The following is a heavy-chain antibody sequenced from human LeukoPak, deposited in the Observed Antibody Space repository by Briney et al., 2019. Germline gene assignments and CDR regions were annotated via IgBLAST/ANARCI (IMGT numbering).Heavy chain of an antibody. J-gene: IGHJ6*02. CDR3: ARVIDFWSGYYTHYYYGMDV. CDR1: GGSFSGYY. V-gene: IGHV4-34*01. CDR2: INHSGST. D-gene: IGHD3-3*01. Sequence: KPSETLSLTCAVYGGSFSGYYWSWIRQPPGKGLEWIGEINHSGSTNYNPSLKSRVTISVDTSKNQFSLKLSSVTAADTAVYYCARVIDFWSGYYTHYYYGMDVWGQGTTVTVSS.